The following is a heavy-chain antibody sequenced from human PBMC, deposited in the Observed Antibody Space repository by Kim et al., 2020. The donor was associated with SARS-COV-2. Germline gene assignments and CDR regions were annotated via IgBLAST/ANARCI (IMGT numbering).Heavy chain of an antibody. V-gene: IGHV4-59*01. J-gene: IGHJ6*02. CDR3: AVGKDDWLSNYYYYYGMDV. CDR2: IYYSGST. Sequence: SETLSLTCTVSGGSISSYYWSWIRQPPGKGLEWIGYIYYSGSTNYNPSLKSRVTISVDTSKNQFSLKLSSVTAADTAVYYCAVGKDDWLSNYYYYYGMDVWGQGTTVTVSS. D-gene: IGHD3-9*01. CDR1: GGSISSYY.